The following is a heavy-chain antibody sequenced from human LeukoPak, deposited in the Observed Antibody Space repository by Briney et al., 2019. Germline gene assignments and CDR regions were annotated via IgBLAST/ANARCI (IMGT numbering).Heavy chain of an antibody. J-gene: IGHJ4*02. V-gene: IGHV3-48*04. CDR3: ARKAYGVISDY. D-gene: IGHD2-21*01. CDR1: GFTFSSYG. Sequence: GGSLRLSCAASGFTFSSYGMHWVRQAPGKGLEWVSYISSSGSTIYYADSVKGRFTISRDNAKNSLYLQMNSLRAEDTAVYYCARKAYGVISDYWGQGTLVTVSS. CDR2: ISSSGSTI.